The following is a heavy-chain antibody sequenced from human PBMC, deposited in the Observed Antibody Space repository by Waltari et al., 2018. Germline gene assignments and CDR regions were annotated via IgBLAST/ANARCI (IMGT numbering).Heavy chain of an antibody. CDR2: IRSKANGETT. CDR1: GFTFGDYG. D-gene: IGHD2-21*02. V-gene: IGHV3-49*03. J-gene: IGHJ4*02. Sequence: EVQLVESGGGLVQPGRSLRLSCSDSGFTFGDYGLTWFRPAPGKGLEWVGFIRSKANGETTDYAASVKGRFSISRDDSKSIAYLQMNSLKVEDTAVYYCTRASSNIVVVTRHFDYWGQGTLVTVSS. CDR3: TRASSNIVVVTRHFDY.